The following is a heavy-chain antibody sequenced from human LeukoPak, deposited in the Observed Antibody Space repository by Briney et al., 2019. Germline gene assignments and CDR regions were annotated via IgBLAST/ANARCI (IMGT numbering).Heavy chain of an antibody. Sequence: AGGSLRLSCAASGFTFSSYAMSWVRQAPGKGLEWVSAISGSGGSTYYADSVKGRFTISRDNSKNTLYLQMNSLRAEDTAVYYCAKGLTYYYGSGSYSYFDYWGQGTLVTVSS. CDR3: AKGLTYYYGSGSYSYFDY. CDR2: ISGSGGST. CDR1: GFTFSSYA. V-gene: IGHV3-23*01. D-gene: IGHD3-10*01. J-gene: IGHJ4*02.